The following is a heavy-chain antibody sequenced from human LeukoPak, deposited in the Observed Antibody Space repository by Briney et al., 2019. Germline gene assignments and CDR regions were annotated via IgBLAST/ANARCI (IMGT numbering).Heavy chain of an antibody. CDR2: IHHSGNS. CDR1: GASFTDYY. V-gene: IGHV4-59*01. CDR3: TRGHWGLQS. J-gene: IGHJ5*02. D-gene: IGHD7-27*01. Sequence: PSETLSLTCTVSGASFTDYYWSWIRQSPGKGLEWISYIHHSGNSDYNPSLRSRATTSLDTSKNQFSLNLISVTAADTAVYYCTRGHWGLQSWSQGTLVTVSS.